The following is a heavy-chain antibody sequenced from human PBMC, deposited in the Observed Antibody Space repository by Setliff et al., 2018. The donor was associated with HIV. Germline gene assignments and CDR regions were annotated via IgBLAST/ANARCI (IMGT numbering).Heavy chain of an antibody. CDR1: RGPFSTYC. D-gene: IGHD2-2*01. CDR3: ARLDCSSSSGFVDY. Sequence: SETLSLTCGVFRGPFSTYCWIWIRQPPGKGLEWIGNIYTSGSTNYNPSLKSRVTISVDTSKNQFSLKLSSVTAADTAVYYCARLDCSSSSGFVDYWGQGTLVTVSS. V-gene: IGHV4-4*09. J-gene: IGHJ4*02. CDR2: IYTSGST.